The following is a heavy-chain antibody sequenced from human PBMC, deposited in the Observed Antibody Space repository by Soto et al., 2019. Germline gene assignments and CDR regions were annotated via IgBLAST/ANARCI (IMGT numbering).Heavy chain of an antibody. CDR3: ARQPTTGDTDLWFDP. D-gene: IGHD2-21*01. CDR2: IFYSGST. V-gene: IGHV4-39*01. CDR1: GGSLRPSRPH. Sequence: PSGTPFLNLRVSGGSLRPSRPHLAWVRQPPGKGLEWLANIFYSGSTFYNPSLASRVSVSVDTSKNEFSLKLRSVTAADTAVYYCARQPTTGDTDLWFDPWGQGTLVTVSS. J-gene: IGHJ5*02.